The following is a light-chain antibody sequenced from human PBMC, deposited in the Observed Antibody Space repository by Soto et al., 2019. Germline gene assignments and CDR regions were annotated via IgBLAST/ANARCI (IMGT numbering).Light chain of an antibody. V-gene: IGLV2-23*01. J-gene: IGLJ7*01. CDR2: EAV. Sequence: QSALTQPASVSGSPGQSITISCTGTRRDIGIYHLVSWFQKHPGKAPKVIIYEAVKRPSGVSDRFSGSRSGNTASLTISGLQPEDEAHYYCYSYAGSQTFVFGTGTQLTVL. CDR1: RRDIGIYHL. CDR3: YSYAGSQTFV.